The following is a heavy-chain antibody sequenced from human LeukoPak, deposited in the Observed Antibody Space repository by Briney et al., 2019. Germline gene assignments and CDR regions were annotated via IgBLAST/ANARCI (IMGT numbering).Heavy chain of an antibody. D-gene: IGHD3-22*01. J-gene: IGHJ4*02. Sequence: SETLSLTCTVSGGSISRYYWSWIRQPPGKGLEWIGYIYYSGSTNYNPSLKSRVTISVDTSKNQFSLKLSSVTAADTAVYYCARSYYDSSGYFDYWGQGTLVTVSS. CDR2: IYYSGST. V-gene: IGHV4-59*08. CDR1: GGSISRYY. CDR3: ARSYYDSSGYFDY.